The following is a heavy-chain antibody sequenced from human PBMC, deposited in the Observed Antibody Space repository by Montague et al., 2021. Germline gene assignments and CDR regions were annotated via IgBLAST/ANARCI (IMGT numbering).Heavy chain of an antibody. CDR2: IVRDGHYK. CDR3: VRVGDGFNFDY. J-gene: IGHJ4*01. D-gene: IGHD5-24*01. V-gene: IGHV3-74*01. CDR1: GFTFSNFW. Sequence: SLRLSCAASGFTFSNFWMHWVRQAPGKGLVWVSRIVRDGHYKYYADSVQGRFTISRDNAENTLYLQMDSLRVGDTAVYYCVRVGDGFNFDYWGHGTLVTVSS.